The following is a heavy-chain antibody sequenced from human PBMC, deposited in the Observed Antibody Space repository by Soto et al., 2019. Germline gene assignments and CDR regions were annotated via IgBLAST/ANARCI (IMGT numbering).Heavy chain of an antibody. CDR2: IGTDGNT. Sequence: GCLGLSCSPSRFTFNRYAMNWISQAPGKGLAWVSAIGTDGNTYYANSVKGRFTISRDNSRTTLYLQMNSLRVEDTALYYCVRKYPGTRPFDYWGQGTLVTVSS. CDR1: RFTFNRYA. V-gene: IGHV3-23*01. J-gene: IGHJ4*01. D-gene: IGHD2-2*01. CDR3: VRKYPGTRPFDY.